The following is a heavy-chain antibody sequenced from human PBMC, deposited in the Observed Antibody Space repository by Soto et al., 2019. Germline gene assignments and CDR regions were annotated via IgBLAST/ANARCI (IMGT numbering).Heavy chain of an antibody. CDR3: ARPHFLSPGNNLIAR. CDR1: GFTFSSYG. V-gene: IGHV3-33*01. CDR2: IWYDGNNK. D-gene: IGHD1-1*01. Sequence: GGSLRLSCAASGFTFSSYGMHWVRQAPGKGLEWVAVIWYDGNNKYYADSVRGRFAISRDNSKNTLYLQMNSLRAEDSAVYYCARPHFLSPGNNLIARWGQGTLVTGSS. J-gene: IGHJ5*02.